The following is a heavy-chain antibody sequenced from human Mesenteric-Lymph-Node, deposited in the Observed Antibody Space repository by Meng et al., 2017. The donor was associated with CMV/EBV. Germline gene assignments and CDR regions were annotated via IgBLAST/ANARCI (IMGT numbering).Heavy chain of an antibody. CDR3: ARGVFIPVVGGYYFDY. Sequence: SETLSLTCTVSAASVNSANYYWTWIRQPPGKGLEWIGFIYYSGSTNYNPSLESRVTISVDMPKNQFSLKLNSVTAADTAVYFCARGVFIPVVGGYYFDYWGQGTLVTVSS. CDR1: AASVNSANYY. CDR2: IYYSGST. V-gene: IGHV4-61*01. D-gene: IGHD6-19*01. J-gene: IGHJ4*02.